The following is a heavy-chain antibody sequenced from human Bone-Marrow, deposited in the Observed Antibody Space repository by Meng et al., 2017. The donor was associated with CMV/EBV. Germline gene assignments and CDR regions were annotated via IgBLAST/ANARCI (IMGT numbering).Heavy chain of an antibody. Sequence: GSGGSISTTSCYWGWVRQPPGKGLEWMGSIRFSGQTFHNPSLESRVTMSVDTSKNHFSLKVRSMTAADTALYFCARHDYSDYGFDYWGQGSLVTVSS. V-gene: IGHV4-39*01. CDR3: ARHDYSDYGFDY. CDR1: GGSISTTSCY. CDR2: IRFSGQT. D-gene: IGHD4-11*01. J-gene: IGHJ4*02.